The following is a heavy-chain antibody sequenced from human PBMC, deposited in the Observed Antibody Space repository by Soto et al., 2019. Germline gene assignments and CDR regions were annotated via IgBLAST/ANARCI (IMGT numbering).Heavy chain of an antibody. J-gene: IGHJ6*02. Sequence: SETLSLTCAVSGGSISSSSWWRWVRQPPGKGLEWIGEIYHTGNTNYNPSLESRVTISVDTSKNQFSLNLTSVTAADTAVYFCARDVRGWNRGSYYYYGMDVWGQGTTVTVSS. CDR3: ARDVRGWNRGSYYYYGMDV. CDR2: IYHTGNT. D-gene: IGHD6-19*01. CDR1: GGSISSSSW. V-gene: IGHV4-4*02.